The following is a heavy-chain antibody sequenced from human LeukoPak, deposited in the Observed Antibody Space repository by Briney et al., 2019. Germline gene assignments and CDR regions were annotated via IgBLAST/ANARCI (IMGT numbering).Heavy chain of an antibody. J-gene: IGHJ4*02. D-gene: IGHD2-21*01. CDR3: AKEAYCGGDCYSVGFDY. CDR2: ISGSGGST. CDR1: GFTFSSYA. Sequence: PGGSLRLSCAASGFTFSSYAMSWVRQAPGKGLEWVSAISGSGGSTYYADSVKGRFTISRDNSKNTLYLQMNSLRAEDTAVYYCAKEAYCGGDCYSVGFDYWGQGTLVTVSS. V-gene: IGHV3-23*01.